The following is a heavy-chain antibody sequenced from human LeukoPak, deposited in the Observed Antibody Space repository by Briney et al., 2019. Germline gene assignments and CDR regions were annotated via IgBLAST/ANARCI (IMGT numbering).Heavy chain of an antibody. CDR2: IYHSGST. CDR3: GRAWVGATTAPLDY. V-gene: IGHV4-38-2*02. Sequence: SETLSLTCTVSGCSISSGFYWGWIRQPPGKGLEWIGCIYHSGSTYYNPSLKSRVTISLDTSKNQFSLKLTSLTAADTAVYFCGRAWVGATTAPLDYWGQGTLVTVSS. J-gene: IGHJ4*02. CDR1: GCSISSGFY. D-gene: IGHD1-26*01.